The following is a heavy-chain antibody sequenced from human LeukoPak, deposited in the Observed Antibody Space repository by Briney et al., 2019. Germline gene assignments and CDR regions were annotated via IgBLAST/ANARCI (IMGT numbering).Heavy chain of an antibody. V-gene: IGHV3-48*01. D-gene: IGHD3-9*01. J-gene: IGHJ4*02. CDR3: ARSGVLRYFDWLLSYFDY. Sequence: GGSLRLSCAASGFTSSSYSMNWVRQAPGKGLEWVSYISSSSSTIYYADSVKGRFTISRDNAKNSLYLQMNSLRAEDTAVYYCARSGVLRYFDWLLSYFDYWGQGTLVTVSS. CDR2: ISSSSSTI. CDR1: GFTSSSYS.